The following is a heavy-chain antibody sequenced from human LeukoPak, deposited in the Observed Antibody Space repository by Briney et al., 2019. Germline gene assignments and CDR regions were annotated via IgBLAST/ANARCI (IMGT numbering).Heavy chain of an antibody. J-gene: IGHJ4*02. CDR3: ARVPYHGNSLVD. CDR2: INTDGSTT. D-gene: IGHD2-8*02. CDR1: GFTFTSHW. Sequence: GGSLRLSCAASGFTFTSHWMHWVRQAPGKGLVWVSRINTDGSTTTYADSVKGRFTISRDNAKNTLSLQMNSLRAEDTAVYYCARVPYHGNSLVDWGQGTLVTVSS. V-gene: IGHV3-74*01.